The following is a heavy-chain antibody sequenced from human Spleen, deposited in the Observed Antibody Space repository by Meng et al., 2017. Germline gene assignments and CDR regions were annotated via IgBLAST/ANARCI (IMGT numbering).Heavy chain of an antibody. CDR2: IYPGDSDS. D-gene: IGHD3-10*01. Sequence: GASLKISCKGSGYSFTSYWIGWVRQMPGKGLEWMGIIYPGDSDSRYSPSFQGQVTISADKSISTAYLQWSSLKASDTAMYYCARPVDGSGSYYPSYFDYWGQGTLVTVSS. J-gene: IGHJ4*02. V-gene: IGHV5-51*01. CDR1: GYSFTSYW. CDR3: ARPVDGSGSYYPSYFDY.